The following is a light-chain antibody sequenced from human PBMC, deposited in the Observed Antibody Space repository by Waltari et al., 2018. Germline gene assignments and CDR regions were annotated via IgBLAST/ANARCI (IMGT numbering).Light chain of an antibody. Sequence: EIVLTQSPATLSLAPGERATLSCRASQSVSSYLAWYQQKPGQAPRLLIYDASNRATGIPARFSGSWSGTDFTLTISSLEPEDFAVYYCQQRSNWPPHTFGGGTKVEIK. CDR1: QSVSSY. CDR3: QQRSNWPPHT. CDR2: DAS. V-gene: IGKV3-11*01. J-gene: IGKJ4*01.